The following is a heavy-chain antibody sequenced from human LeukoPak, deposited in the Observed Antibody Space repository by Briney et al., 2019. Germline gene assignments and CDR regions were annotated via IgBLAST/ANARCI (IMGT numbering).Heavy chain of an antibody. D-gene: IGHD3-16*02. Sequence: GGSLRLSCAASGFTFSNYAMDWVRQAPGKGLEWVSAISGSGAVTYYADSVKGRFTFSRDNSKNTLYLQMNSLRVEDTAMYYCAKDIELSILGLGTMVTVSS. V-gene: IGHV3-23*01. CDR1: GFTFSNYA. CDR3: AKDIELSI. CDR2: ISGSGAVT. J-gene: IGHJ3*02.